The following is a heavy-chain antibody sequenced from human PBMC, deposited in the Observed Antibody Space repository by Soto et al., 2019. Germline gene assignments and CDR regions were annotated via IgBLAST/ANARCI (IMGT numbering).Heavy chain of an antibody. V-gene: IGHV3-23*01. CDR2: IRGGSDKA. CDR3: AIDVGSDILTGYLAGAFDI. CDR1: GFTFSSYA. D-gene: IGHD3-9*01. J-gene: IGHJ3*02. Sequence: GGSLRLSCVASGFTFSSYAMNWVRQAPGKGLEWVSGIRGGSDKAYYADSVKGRFTISRDNSKKTLYLQMNSLRAEDTAVYYCAIDVGSDILTGYLAGAFDIWGQGTMVTVSS.